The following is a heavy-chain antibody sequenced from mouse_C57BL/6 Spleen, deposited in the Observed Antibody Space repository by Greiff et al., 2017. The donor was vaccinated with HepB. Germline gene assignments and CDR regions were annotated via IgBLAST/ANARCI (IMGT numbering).Heavy chain of an antibody. CDR2: INPNNGGT. J-gene: IGHJ1*03. D-gene: IGHD1-1*01. V-gene: IGHV1-18*01. CDR1: GYTFTDYN. CDR3: ARIEVGAWYFDV. Sequence: EVQLQQSGPELVKPGASVKIPCKASGYTFTDYNMDWVKQSHGKSLEWIGDINPNNGGTIYNQKFKGKATLTVDKSSSTAYMELRSLTSEDTAVYYCARIEVGAWYFDVWGTGTTVTVSS.